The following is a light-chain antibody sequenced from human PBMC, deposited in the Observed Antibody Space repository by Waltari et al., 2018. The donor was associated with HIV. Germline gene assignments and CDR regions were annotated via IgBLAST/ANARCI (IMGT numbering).Light chain of an antibody. Sequence: SVVTLLLSESGTPGPGVPISCSCSRPSIGIHLVSLYQQPPRTTPRILMCNNERRPAGVPDRFSGSKSGTSASLAISGLQPEDEADYYCAAWDASLNGRWVFGGGTKLTVL. CDR3: AAWDASLNGRWV. J-gene: IGLJ3*02. CDR1: RPSIGIHL. CDR2: NNE. V-gene: IGLV1-44*01.